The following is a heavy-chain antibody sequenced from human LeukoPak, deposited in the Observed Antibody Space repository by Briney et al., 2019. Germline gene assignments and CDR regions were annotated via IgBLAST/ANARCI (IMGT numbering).Heavy chain of an antibody. V-gene: IGHV1-18*04. D-gene: IGHD3-3*01. CDR2: ISPYNGNT. CDR1: GYTFTSYG. J-gene: IGHJ4*02. Sequence: GASVKVSCKASGYTFTSYGLSWVRQAPGQGLDWMGWISPYNGNTKYAQHLQGRVTMTTDTSTSTAYMELRSLRSDDTAVYYCAKGVRRLLSGAASDCWGQGTLVTVSS. CDR3: AKGVRRLLSGAASDC.